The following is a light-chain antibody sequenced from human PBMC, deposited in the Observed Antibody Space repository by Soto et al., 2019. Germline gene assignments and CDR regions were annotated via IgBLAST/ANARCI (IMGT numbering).Light chain of an antibody. CDR2: GAS. CDR1: QSVGNY. CDR3: QQRYNSWT. Sequence: VLTQSPDTLSLSPGERATLSCRASQSVGNYLAWYQQKSGQAPSLLIYGASNRATGIPARFSGSGSGTDFTLTISSLEPEDFAVYYCQQRYNSWTFGQGTKVDIK. V-gene: IGKV3-11*01. J-gene: IGKJ1*01.